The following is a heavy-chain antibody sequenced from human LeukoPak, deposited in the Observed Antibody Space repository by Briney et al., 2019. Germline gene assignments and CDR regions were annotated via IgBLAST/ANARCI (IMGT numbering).Heavy chain of an antibody. V-gene: IGHV4-39*01. CDR3: ARVRYPNWNAGWFDP. Sequence: SETLSLTCTVSGVSISSSNSYWGWIRQPPGKGLEWIGSIYYSGNTYYNASLKSQVSISIDTSKNQFSLKLTSVTAADTAVYYCARVRYPNWNAGWFDPWGQGTLVTVSS. D-gene: IGHD1-1*01. CDR1: GVSISSSNSY. J-gene: IGHJ5*02. CDR2: IYYSGNT.